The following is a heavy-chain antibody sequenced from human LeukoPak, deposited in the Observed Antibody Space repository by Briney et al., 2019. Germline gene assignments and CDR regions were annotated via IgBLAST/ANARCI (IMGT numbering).Heavy chain of an antibody. J-gene: IGHJ4*02. CDR3: ASWDDYGDYVAFEY. Sequence: GGSLRLSCAASGFTFSTYTMHWVRQAPGKGLEWVSSISSSATYIYYADSVKGRFTISRDDAKKSLCLHMNSLRADDTAVYYCASWDDYGDYVAFEYWGQGTLVTVSS. V-gene: IGHV3-21*01. CDR2: ISSSATYI. CDR1: GFTFSTYT. D-gene: IGHD4-17*01.